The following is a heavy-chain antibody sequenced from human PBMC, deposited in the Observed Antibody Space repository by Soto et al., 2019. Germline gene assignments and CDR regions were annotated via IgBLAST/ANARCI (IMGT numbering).Heavy chain of an antibody. CDR1: GFIFKMYW. CDR2: IYNDGSYT. CDR3: TRGPRPISTGTGAY. J-gene: IGHJ4*02. D-gene: IGHD3-10*01. Sequence: LRLSCAASGFIFKMYWMHWVRQSPGKGLVWISRIYNDGSYTDYADSVKGRFTISRDNVNDTLYLQMNNLRAEDSGLYYCTRGPRPISTGTGAYWGQGTQVTVSS. V-gene: IGHV3-74*01.